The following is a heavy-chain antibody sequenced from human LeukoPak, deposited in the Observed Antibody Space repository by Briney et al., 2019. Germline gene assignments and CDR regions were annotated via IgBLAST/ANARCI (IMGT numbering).Heavy chain of an antibody. CDR3: AKDVRGYNRPFDY. J-gene: IGHJ4*02. V-gene: IGHV3-23*01. D-gene: IGHD3-10*02. Sequence: GGSLRLSCAASGFTFNTCAMNWVRQAPGKGLEWVSSISGAGITTDYADSVKGRFTISRDNSKNTLYLQMNSLRAEDTAMYYCAKDVRGYNRPFDYWGRGTLVTVSS. CDR1: GFTFNTCA. CDR2: ISGAGITT.